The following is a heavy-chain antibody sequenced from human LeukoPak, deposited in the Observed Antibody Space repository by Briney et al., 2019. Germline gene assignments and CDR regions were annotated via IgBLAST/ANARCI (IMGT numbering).Heavy chain of an antibody. V-gene: IGHV4-39*07. CDR3: ARDRDYDILTPIDY. CDR1: GGSISSSSYY. Sequence: SETLSLTCSVSGGSISSSSYYWGWIRQPPGKGLEWIGSIDYSGTTYYNPSLKSRVTISLDTSKNQFSLKLSSVTAADTAVYYCARDRDYDILTPIDYWGQGTLVTVSS. CDR2: IDYSGTT. J-gene: IGHJ4*02. D-gene: IGHD3-9*01.